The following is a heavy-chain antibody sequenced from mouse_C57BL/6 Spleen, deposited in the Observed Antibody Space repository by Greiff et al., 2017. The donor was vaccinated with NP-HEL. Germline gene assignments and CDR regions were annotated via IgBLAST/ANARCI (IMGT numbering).Heavy chain of an antibody. J-gene: IGHJ4*01. CDR1: GYTFTDYY. Sequence: VQLQQSGPELVKPGASVKISCKASGYTFTDYYMNWVKQSHGKSLEWIGDINPNNGGTSYNQKFKGKATLTVDKSSSTAYMELRSLTSEDSAVYYCASTVVAYYYAMDYWGQGTSVTVSS. CDR3: ASTVVAYYYAMDY. V-gene: IGHV1-26*01. D-gene: IGHD1-1*01. CDR2: INPNNGGT.